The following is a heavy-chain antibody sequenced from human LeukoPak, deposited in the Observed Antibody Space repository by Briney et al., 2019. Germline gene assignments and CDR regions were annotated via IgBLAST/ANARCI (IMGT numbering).Heavy chain of an antibody. Sequence: ASVKVSCKASGYTFTSYDISWVRQAPGQGLEWMGWISVYNGNTNYAEKLQARVTMTTDTSTRTAYMELRSPRSDDTAVYYCARGEIYFDYWGQGTLVTVSS. CDR3: ARGEIYFDY. J-gene: IGHJ4*02. CDR2: ISVYNGNT. CDR1: GYTFTSYD. V-gene: IGHV1-18*01.